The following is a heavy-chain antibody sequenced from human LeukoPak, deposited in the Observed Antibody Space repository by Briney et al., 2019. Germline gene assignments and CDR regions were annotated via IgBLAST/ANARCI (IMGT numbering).Heavy chain of an antibody. V-gene: IGHV4-31*03. CDR2: IYYSGST. CDR3: AREGYDLNYYYSGMDV. J-gene: IGHJ6*02. CDR1: GGSISSGGYY. D-gene: IGHD5-12*01. Sequence: PSQTLSLTCTVSGGSISSGGYYWSWIRQHPGKGLEWIGYIYYSGSTYYNPSLKSRVTISVDTSKNQFSLKLSSVTAADTAVYYCAREGYDLNYYYSGMDVWGQGTTVTVSS.